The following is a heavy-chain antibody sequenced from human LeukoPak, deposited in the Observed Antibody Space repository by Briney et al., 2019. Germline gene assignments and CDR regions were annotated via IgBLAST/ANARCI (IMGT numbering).Heavy chain of an antibody. D-gene: IGHD5-12*01. CDR3: ARDRQYSGYDYDY. CDR2: ISAYNGNR. CDR1: GYTFTRYG. V-gene: IGHV1-18*01. Sequence: ASVKVSCKASGYTFTRYGISWVRQAPGQGLEWMGWISAYNGNRNYVQKLRGRVTMTTDTSTNTAYMELRSLRSDDTAVYYCARDRQYSGYDYDYWGQGTLVTVSS. J-gene: IGHJ4*02.